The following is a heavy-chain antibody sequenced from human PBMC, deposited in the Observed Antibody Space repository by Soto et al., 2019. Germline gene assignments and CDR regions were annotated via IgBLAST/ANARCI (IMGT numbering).Heavy chain of an antibody. CDR3: ARENGHPGHNYAMDV. Sequence: ESGGGLVKPGGSLRLSCVASGFSFSDNYMSWIRQAPGKGLEWVSYISFSGDVTRYSDSVEGRFTVSRDNAKKSLYLQMNSLRVEDTAVYYCARENGHPGHNYAMDVWGQGTTVTVSS. J-gene: IGHJ6*02. D-gene: IGHD2-8*01. CDR2: ISFSGDVT. CDR1: GFSFSDNY. V-gene: IGHV3-11*01.